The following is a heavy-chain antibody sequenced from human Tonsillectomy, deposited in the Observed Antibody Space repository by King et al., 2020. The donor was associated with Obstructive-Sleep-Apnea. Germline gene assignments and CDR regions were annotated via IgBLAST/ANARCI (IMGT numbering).Heavy chain of an antibody. D-gene: IGHD3-9*01. CDR2: IYYSGST. V-gene: IGHV4-59*08. Sequence: VQLQESGPGLVKPSETLSLTCTVSGGSISSYYWSWIRQPPGKGLEWIGYIYYSGSTNYNPSLKSRVTISVDTSKNHLSLKLSSVTAADTAVYYCARLATYYDILTGFYYYYGMDVWGQGTTVTVSS. CDR1: GGSISSYY. J-gene: IGHJ6*02. CDR3: ARLATYYDILTGFYYYYGMDV.